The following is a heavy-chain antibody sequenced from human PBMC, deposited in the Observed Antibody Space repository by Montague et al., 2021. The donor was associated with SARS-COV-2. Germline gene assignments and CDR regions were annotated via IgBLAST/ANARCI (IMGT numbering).Heavy chain of an antibody. CDR1: GGPISSYY. D-gene: IGHD4-17*01. V-gene: IGHV4-59*01. J-gene: IGHJ3*02. Sequence: SETLSLTCTVSGGPISSYYWSWIRQPPGKGLEWIGDIYYSGSTNYNHYLKSRVTISVDTSRNQFSLKLSSVTTADTAVYYCASDWGDYGDFVTRGAFDSWGQATMVTVSS. CDR2: IYYSGST. CDR3: ASDWGDYGDFVTRGAFDS.